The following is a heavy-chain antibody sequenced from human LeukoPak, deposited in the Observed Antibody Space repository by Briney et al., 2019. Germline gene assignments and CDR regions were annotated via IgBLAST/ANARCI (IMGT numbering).Heavy chain of an antibody. CDR1: GGSISTFY. V-gene: IGHV4-4*08. D-gene: IGHD5-12*01. CDR3: ARDKDRYSGYEK. CDR2: IYSSGNT. Sequence: SETLSLTCTVSGGSISTFYWSWIRQPPGKGLEWIAYIYSSGNTNHNPSLKGRFTISRDNAKNSLYLQMNSLRAEDTAVYYCARDKDRYSGYEKWGQGTLVTVSS. J-gene: IGHJ4*02.